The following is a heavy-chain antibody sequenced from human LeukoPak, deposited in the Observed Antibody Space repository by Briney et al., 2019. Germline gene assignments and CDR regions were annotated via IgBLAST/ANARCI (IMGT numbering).Heavy chain of an antibody. D-gene: IGHD3-22*01. CDR2: ISNDGRNK. J-gene: IGHJ4*02. Sequence: GGSLSLSCAASGFTFSNYGMHWVRQAPGRGVVGVADISNDGRNKHYPDSVKGRFTISRDISTDTLWLQMDSLRAEDTAVYYCAREPNYYDSSGYYWDYWGQGTLVTVSS. CDR3: AREPNYYDSSGYYWDY. CDR1: GFTFSNYG. V-gene: IGHV3-33*05.